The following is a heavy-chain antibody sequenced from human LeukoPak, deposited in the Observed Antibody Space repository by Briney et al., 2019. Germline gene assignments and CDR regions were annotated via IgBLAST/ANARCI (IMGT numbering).Heavy chain of an antibody. J-gene: IGHJ4*02. D-gene: IGHD2-15*01. CDR1: GFTFSSYW. Sequence: GGSLRLSCAASGFTFSSYWMHWVRQAPGNWMVWVSQISVEGSRTSYADSVKGRFTISRDNAKNTLYLPMNSLRDEDTAVYYCGRDRGYCIDCWGRGTLVTVSS. CDR2: ISVEGSRT. V-gene: IGHV3-74*01. CDR3: GRDRGYCIDC.